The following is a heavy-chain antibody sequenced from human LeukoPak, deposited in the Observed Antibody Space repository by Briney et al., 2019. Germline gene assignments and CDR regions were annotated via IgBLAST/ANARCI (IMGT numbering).Heavy chain of an antibody. J-gene: IGHJ6*04. CDR2: IIPIFGTA. CDR3: ARGRMTTPPDV. CDR1: GYTFTSYG. Sequence: EASVKVSCKASGYTFTSYGISWVRQAPGQGLEWMGGIIPIFGTANYAQKFQGRVTITADESTSTAYMELSSLRSEDTAVYYCARGRMTTPPDVWGKGTTVTISS. D-gene: IGHD4-11*01. V-gene: IGHV1-69*13.